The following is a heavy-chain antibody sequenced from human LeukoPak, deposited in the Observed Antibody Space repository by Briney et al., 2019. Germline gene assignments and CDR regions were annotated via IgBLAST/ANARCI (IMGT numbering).Heavy chain of an antibody. Sequence: PSETLSLTCTVSGGSISSSTYYWGWIRQPPGKGLEWIGSIYYSGSTYYNPSLKSRVTISVDTSKNQFSLKLSSVTAADTAVYYCASPARPYYYDSSGYDYYGMDVWGQGTTVTVSS. V-gene: IGHV4-39*01. CDR1: GGSISSSTYY. CDR2: IYYSGST. D-gene: IGHD3-22*01. CDR3: ASPARPYYYDSSGYDYYGMDV. J-gene: IGHJ6*02.